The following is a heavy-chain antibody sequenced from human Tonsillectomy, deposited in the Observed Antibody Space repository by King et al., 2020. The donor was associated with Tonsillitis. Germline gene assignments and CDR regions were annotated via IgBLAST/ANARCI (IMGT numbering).Heavy chain of an antibody. CDR1: EYSFTNSW. V-gene: IGHV5-51*01. D-gene: IGHD1-26*01. CDR2: IYPGDSDT. Sequence: QLVQSGAEVKKPGESLKTSCKGSEYSFTNSWIGWVRQMPGKGLEWMGIIYPGDSDTRYSPSFQGQVTISADKSINTAYLQWSSLKASDTAMYYCARRAPQWELLEFWGQGTLVTVSS. J-gene: IGHJ4*02. CDR3: ARRAPQWELLEF.